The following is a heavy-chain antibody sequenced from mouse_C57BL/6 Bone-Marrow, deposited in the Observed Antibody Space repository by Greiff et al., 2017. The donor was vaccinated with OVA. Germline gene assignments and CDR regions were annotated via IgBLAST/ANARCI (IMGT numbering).Heavy chain of an antibody. Sequence: EVQLQQSGPELVKPGASVKISCKASGYTFTDYYMNWVKQSHGKSLEWLGDINPNNGGTSYNQKFKGKATLTVDKSSSTAYMERRSLTSEDAAVYYCARRGYYGWGQGTTLTVSS. CDR3: ARRGYYG. V-gene: IGHV1-26*01. J-gene: IGHJ2*01. D-gene: IGHD1-1*01. CDR2: INPNNGGT. CDR1: GYTFTDYY.